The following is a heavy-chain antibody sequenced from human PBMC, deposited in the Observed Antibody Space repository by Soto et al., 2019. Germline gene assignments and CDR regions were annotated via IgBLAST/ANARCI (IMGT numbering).Heavy chain of an antibody. D-gene: IGHD2-15*01. Sequence: VQLLESGGGLVQPGGSLRLSCGASGFTFSAHAMSWVRQAPGKGLEWVSIISSSGDGTNYADSVRGRFTISRDNYKSTVYLQMNSLRDEDTALYYCAILRGWGQGTLVTVSS. J-gene: IGHJ4*02. V-gene: IGHV3-23*01. CDR1: GFTFSAHA. CDR2: ISSSGDGT. CDR3: AILRG.